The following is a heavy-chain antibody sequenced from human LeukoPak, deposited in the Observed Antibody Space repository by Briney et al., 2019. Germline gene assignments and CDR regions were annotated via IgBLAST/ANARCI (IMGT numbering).Heavy chain of an antibody. J-gene: IGHJ4*02. Sequence: GGSLRLSCAASGFTFSVSAMHWVRQASGKGLEWVGRIRSKANSYATAYAASVKGRFTISRDDSKNTAYLQMNSLKTEDTAVYYCTRLAVDTAMVTIDYWGQGTLVTVSS. CDR3: TRLAVDTAMVTIDY. D-gene: IGHD5-18*01. V-gene: IGHV3-73*01. CDR1: GFTFSVSA. CDR2: IRSKANSYAT.